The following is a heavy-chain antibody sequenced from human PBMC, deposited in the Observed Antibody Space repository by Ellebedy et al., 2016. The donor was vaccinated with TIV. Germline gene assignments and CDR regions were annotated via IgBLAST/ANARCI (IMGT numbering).Heavy chain of an antibody. D-gene: IGHD3-10*01. CDR2: ISYDGRNK. CDR3: ARDHAGGAVASFYFDY. V-gene: IGHV3-30*01. Sequence: PEGSLRLSCAASGFDFNDYAMHWVRQAPGKGLEWVAMISYDGRNKFYGGSVEGRFTVSRDMSQNTLFLQMDSLRPEDTAFYYCARDHAGGAVASFYFDYWGQGILVTVSP. J-gene: IGHJ4*02. CDR1: GFDFNDYA.